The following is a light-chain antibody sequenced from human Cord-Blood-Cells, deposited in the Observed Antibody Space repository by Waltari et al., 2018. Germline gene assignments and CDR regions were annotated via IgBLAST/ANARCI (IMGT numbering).Light chain of an antibody. CDR3: AAWDDSLNGPV. CDR1: SPNIGSNT. V-gene: IGLV1-44*01. CDR2: RNY. Sequence: QSVLTQPPSASGTPGQRGTISCSGSSPNIGSNTVNWYQRLPGTAPKLLSYRNYRRPSGVPDRFSGYKSGTSASLAISGLQSEDVADYYCAAWDDSLNGPVFGGGTKLTVL. J-gene: IGLJ3*02.